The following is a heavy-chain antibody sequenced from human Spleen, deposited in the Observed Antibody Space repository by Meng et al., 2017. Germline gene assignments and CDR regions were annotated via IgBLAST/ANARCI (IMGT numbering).Heavy chain of an antibody. CDR3: AREKPGVCYFDY. CDR2: INPSVGST. CDR1: GYTFTSYH. Sequence: QVPLVQSGAEGKKPGASVKASGKALGYTFTSYHIHWVRQAPGQGLEWMGIINPSVGSTSYAQKFQGRVTMTGDTSTSTVYMELSSLRSEDTAVYYCAREKPGVCYFDYWGQGTLVTVSS. V-gene: IGHV1-46*01. J-gene: IGHJ4*02. D-gene: IGHD2-8*01.